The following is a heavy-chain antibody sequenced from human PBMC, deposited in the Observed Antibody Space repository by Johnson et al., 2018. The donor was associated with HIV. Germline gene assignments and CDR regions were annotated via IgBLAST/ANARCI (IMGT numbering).Heavy chain of an antibody. Sequence: VQLVESGGGLVQPGRSLRLSCAASGFTFDDYAMHWVRQAPGKGPEWVSGINWNSGSRGYADSVKGRFTISRDNSKNTLYLQMNSLRAEDTAVYYCAAHLVEMATKSLNAFDIWGQGTMVTVSS. CDR3: AAHLVEMATKSLNAFDI. V-gene: IGHV3-9*01. CDR1: GFTFDDYA. D-gene: IGHD5-24*01. CDR2: INWNSGSR. J-gene: IGHJ3*02.